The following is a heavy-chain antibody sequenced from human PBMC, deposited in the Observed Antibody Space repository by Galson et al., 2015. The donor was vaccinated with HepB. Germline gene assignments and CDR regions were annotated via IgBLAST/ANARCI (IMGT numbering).Heavy chain of an antibody. CDR3: ARMTTVTTFPLLLYYYYMDV. J-gene: IGHJ6*03. V-gene: IGHV1-18*01. CDR2: ISAYNGNT. CDR1: GYTFTSYG. Sequence: SVKVSCKASGYTFTSYGISWVRQAPGQGLEWMGWISAYNGNTNYAQKLQGRVTMTTDTSTSTAYMELRSLRSDDTAVYYCARMTTVTTFPLLLYYYYMDVWGKGTTVTVSS. D-gene: IGHD4-17*01.